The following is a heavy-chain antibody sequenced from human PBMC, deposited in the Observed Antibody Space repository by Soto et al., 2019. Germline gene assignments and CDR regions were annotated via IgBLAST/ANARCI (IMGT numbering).Heavy chain of an antibody. J-gene: IGHJ6*03. Sequence: GGSLRLSCAASGFTFSSYWMSWVRQAPGKGLEWVANIKQDGSEKYYVDSVKGRFTISRDNAKNSLYLQMNSLRAEDTAVYYCARDIVVVPAAYYYMDVWGKGTTVTVSS. CDR3: ARDIVVVPAAYYYMDV. V-gene: IGHV3-7*01. CDR1: GFTFSSYW. D-gene: IGHD2-2*01. CDR2: IKQDGSEK.